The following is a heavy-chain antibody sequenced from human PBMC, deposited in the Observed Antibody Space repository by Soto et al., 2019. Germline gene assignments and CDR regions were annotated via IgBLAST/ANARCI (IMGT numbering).Heavy chain of an antibody. J-gene: IGHJ5*02. CDR1: GGTFSSYA. CDR3: ASSVVYYDSSGYFPSGNWFDP. D-gene: IGHD3-22*01. Sequence: SVKVSCKASGGTFSSYAISWVRQAPGQGLEWMGGIIPIFGTANYAQKFQGRVTITADESTSTAYMELSSLRSEDTAVYYCASSVVYYDSSGYFPSGNWFDPWGQGTLVTVS. V-gene: IGHV1-69*13. CDR2: IIPIFGTA.